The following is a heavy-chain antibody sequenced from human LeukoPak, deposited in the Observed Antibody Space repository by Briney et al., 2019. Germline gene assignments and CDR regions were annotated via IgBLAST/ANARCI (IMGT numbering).Heavy chain of an antibody. D-gene: IGHD3-10*01. J-gene: IGHJ4*02. CDR1: GFTFSSNS. Sequence: GSLRLPSAASGFTFSSNSMNCFGQPPGKGLEWFSFIISSSSYIYYAASVMGPFTISRDNAKSSLYLQMNTVRDADTAVCYCARGEYGTGSYYIDYWGQGTLVTV. V-gene: IGHV3-21*01. CDR3: ARGEYGTGSYYIDY. CDR2: IISSSSYI.